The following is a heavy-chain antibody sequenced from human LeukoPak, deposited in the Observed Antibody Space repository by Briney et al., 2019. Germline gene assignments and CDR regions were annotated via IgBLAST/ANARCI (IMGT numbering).Heavy chain of an antibody. CDR3: AKYRHWNGGYDY. J-gene: IGHJ4*02. CDR1: GFTFNSYA. V-gene: IGHV3-23*01. CDR2: ISGSGGST. Sequence: GGSLRLSCAASGFTFNSYAMSWVRQAPGKGLEWVSAISGSGGSTYYADSVKGRFTISRDNSKNTLYPQMNSLRAEDTAVYHCAKYRHWNGGYDYWGQGTLVAVSS. D-gene: IGHD1-1*01.